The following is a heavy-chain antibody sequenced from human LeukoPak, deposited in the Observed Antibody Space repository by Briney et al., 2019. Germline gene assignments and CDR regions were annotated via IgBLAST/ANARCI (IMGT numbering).Heavy chain of an antibody. D-gene: IGHD2-15*01. CDR3: ARDRYCSSGGCPLDY. J-gene: IGHJ4*02. V-gene: IGHV3-11*04. Sequence: PGGSLRLSCAASGFTFSDYYMSWIRQAPGKGLEWVSYISSSGSTIYYADSVKGRFTISRDNAKNSLYVQMISLRAEDTAVYYCARDRYCSSGGCPLDYWGQGTLVTVSS. CDR2: ISSSGSTI. CDR1: GFTFSDYY.